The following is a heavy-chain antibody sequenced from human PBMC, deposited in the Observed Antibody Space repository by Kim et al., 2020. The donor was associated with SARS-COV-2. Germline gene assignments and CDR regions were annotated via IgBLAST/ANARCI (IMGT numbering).Heavy chain of an antibody. V-gene: IGHV1-8*01. J-gene: IGHJ4*02. D-gene: IGHD2-15*01. Sequence: QKFQGRVTMTRNTSISTAYMGLSSLRSEDTAVYYCARGRRVVVAATLLDYWGQGTLVTVSS. CDR3: ARGRRVVVAATLLDY.